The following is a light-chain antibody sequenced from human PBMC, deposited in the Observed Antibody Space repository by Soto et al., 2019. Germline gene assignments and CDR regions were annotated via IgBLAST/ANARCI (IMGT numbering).Light chain of an antibody. CDR1: SSNIGSYT. J-gene: IGLJ2*01. V-gene: IGLV1-44*01. CDR2: SNN. Sequence: QPVLTQPPSASGTPGQRVTISCSGSSSNIGSYTVNWYQQLPGTAPKLLIYSNNQRPSGVPDRFSGSKSGTSVSLAISGLQSEDEADYYCAAWDDSLNGVAFGGGTKLTVL. CDR3: AAWDDSLNGVA.